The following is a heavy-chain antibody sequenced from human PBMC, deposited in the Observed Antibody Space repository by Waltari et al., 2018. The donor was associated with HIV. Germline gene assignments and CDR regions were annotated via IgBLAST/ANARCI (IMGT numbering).Heavy chain of an antibody. J-gene: IGHJ3*01. CDR1: QLTFADVW. Sequence: EVQVVESGGGLVKPGGSLRVSCASFQLTFADVWMTWVRQAPGKGREWVGRIKSKRDGGATDYAASVKGRFVISRDDSQNTLYLQMSGLRTEDTAMHYCTTGGYPTEAFDVWGQGTMVTVSP. D-gene: IGHD5-12*01. CDR2: IKSKRDGGAT. CDR3: TTGGYPTEAFDV. V-gene: IGHV3-15*01.